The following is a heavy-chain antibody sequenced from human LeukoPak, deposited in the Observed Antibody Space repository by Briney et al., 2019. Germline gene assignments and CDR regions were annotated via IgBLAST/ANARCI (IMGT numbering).Heavy chain of an antibody. J-gene: IGHJ3*02. CDR2: IYSGGST. CDR3: ARGLYYSSGYSGNDAFDI. D-gene: IGHD3-22*01. V-gene: IGHV3-53*01. Sequence: GGSLRLSCAASGFIVSSNYMSWVRQAPGKGLEWVSVIYSGGSTYYADSVQGRFTISRDNSKNTLHLQMNSLRAEDTAVYYCARGLYYSSGYSGNDAFDIWGQGTMVTVSS. CDR1: GFIVSSNY.